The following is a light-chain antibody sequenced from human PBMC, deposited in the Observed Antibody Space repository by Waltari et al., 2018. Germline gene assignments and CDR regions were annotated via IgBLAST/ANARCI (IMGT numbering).Light chain of an antibody. V-gene: IGKV3-15*01. J-gene: IGKJ4*01. CDR3: QQYSNWPALT. CDR2: SAS. Sequence: EIVMTQSPATLSVSPGERAPLSCRASQSISSSLAWYQQKPGQAPRLLIYSASTRATGIPVRFSGSGSGTEFTLTISSLQSEDFAVYYCQQYSNWPALTFGGGTKVEIK. CDR1: QSISSS.